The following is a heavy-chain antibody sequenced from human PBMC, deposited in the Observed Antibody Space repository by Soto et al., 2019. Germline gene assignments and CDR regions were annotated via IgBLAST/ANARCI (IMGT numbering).Heavy chain of an antibody. CDR2: VYTSDYT. Sequence: SETLSLTCSVSGASIRSYYWHWIRQPPGKGLEWIGYVYTSDYTRYSSSLKSRVTISVDTSKNQFSLRVNSVTAADTAVYYCARTDWRSGLCYTGWFDPWGQGPLVTVSS. CDR1: GASIRSYY. J-gene: IGHJ5*02. D-gene: IGHD6-19*01. V-gene: IGHV4-4*08. CDR3: ARTDWRSGLCYTGWFDP.